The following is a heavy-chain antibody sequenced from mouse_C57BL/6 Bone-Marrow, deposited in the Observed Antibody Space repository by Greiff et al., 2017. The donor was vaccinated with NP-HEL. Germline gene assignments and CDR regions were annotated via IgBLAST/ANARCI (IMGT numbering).Heavy chain of an antibody. CDR2: IHPSTGGT. V-gene: IGHV1-42*01. CDR3: ARDYYGSSYWYFDV. Sequence: VQLQQSGPELVKPGASVKISCKASGYSFTGHYLNWVKQSPEKSLEWIGEIHPSTGGTTYNQKFKAKATLTVDKSSSTAYMQLKSLTSEDSAVYYCARDYYGSSYWYFDVWGTGTTVTVSS. J-gene: IGHJ1*03. D-gene: IGHD1-1*01. CDR1: GYSFTGHY.